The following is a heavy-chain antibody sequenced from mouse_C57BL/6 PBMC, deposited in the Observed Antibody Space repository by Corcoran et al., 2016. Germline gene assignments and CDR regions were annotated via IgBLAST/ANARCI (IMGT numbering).Heavy chain of an antibody. CDR1: GYTFTTYG. V-gene: IGHV9-3*01. CDR2: INTYSGVP. Sequence: QIQLVQSGPELKKPGETVKISCKASGYTFTTYGMSWVKQAPGKGLKWMGWINTYSGVPTYADDFKGRFAFSLETSASTAYLQINNLKNEDMATYFCAREEYNGDWGQGTTLTVSS. J-gene: IGHJ2*01. CDR3: AREEYNGD.